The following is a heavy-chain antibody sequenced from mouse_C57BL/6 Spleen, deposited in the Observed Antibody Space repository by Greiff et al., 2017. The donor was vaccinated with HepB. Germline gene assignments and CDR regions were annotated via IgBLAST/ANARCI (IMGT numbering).Heavy chain of an antibody. CDR3: ARENHYYVSAMDY. Sequence: VQLKQSGPELVKPGASVKIYCKAAGYSFTDYNMNWVKQSNGKSLEWIGVINPNYGTTSYNQKFKGKATLTVDQSSRTAYMQLNSLTSEDSAVYYCARENHYYVSAMDYWGQGTSVTVSS. CDR2: INPNYGTT. V-gene: IGHV1-39*01. D-gene: IGHD1-2*01. J-gene: IGHJ4*01. CDR1: GYSFTDYN.